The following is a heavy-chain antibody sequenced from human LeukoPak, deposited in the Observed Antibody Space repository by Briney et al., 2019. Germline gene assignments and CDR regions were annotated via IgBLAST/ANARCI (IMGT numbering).Heavy chain of an antibody. D-gene: IGHD3-22*01. J-gene: IGHJ1*01. Sequence: KPSETLSLTCAVYGGSFSDYYCSWLRQPPGKGLEWVGEINHGGSTNCSPSLKSRVTLSADTSKKQCSLKLSSVTAADTAVYYCAYSSAFQQHCGQGTLVTVSS. CDR2: INHGGST. CDR1: GGSFSDYY. V-gene: IGHV4-34*01. CDR3: AYSSAFQQH.